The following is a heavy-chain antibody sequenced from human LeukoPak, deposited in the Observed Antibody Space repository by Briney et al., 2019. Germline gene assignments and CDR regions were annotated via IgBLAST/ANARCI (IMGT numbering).Heavy chain of an antibody. CDR1: GYTFTSYD. V-gene: IGHV1-8*01. CDR2: MNPNSGNT. D-gene: IGHD1-26*01. J-gene: IGHJ4*02. CDR3: GRIFSGSYITPSDY. Sequence: ASVKVSCKASGYTFTSYDINWVRQATGQGLEWMGWMNPNSGNTGYAQKFQGRVTMTRNTSISTAYMELSSLRSEDTAVYYCGRIFSGSYITPSDYWGQGTLVTVSS.